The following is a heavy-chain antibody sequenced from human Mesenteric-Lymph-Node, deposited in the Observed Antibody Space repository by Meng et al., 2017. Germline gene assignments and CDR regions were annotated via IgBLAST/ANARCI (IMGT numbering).Heavy chain of an antibody. Sequence: SVKVSCKASGGPYSNYAINWVRQAPGQGLEWIGRILPIFSTTDYAQSVQGRVTVTTDEFTNTAYMELRSLRSDDTAVYYCARDMIMSGSYIIDYWGQGTLVTVSS. CDR3: ARDMIMSGSYIIDY. CDR1: GGPYSNYA. J-gene: IGHJ4*02. CDR2: ILPIFSTT. D-gene: IGHD1-26*01. V-gene: IGHV1-69*05.